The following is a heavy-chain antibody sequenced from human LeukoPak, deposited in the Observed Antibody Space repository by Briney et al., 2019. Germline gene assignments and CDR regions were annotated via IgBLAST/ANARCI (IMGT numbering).Heavy chain of an antibody. D-gene: IGHD3-10*01. V-gene: IGHV3-66*02. Sequence: PGGSLRLSCEASDFTFRNAWMSWVRQAPGKGLEWVSVIYSGGSTYYADSVKGRFTISRDNSKNTLYLQMNSLRAEDTAVYYCATEFNYYGSGSYCWGQGTLVTVSS. CDR3: ATEFNYYGSGSYC. CDR2: IYSGGST. CDR1: DFTFRNAW. J-gene: IGHJ4*02.